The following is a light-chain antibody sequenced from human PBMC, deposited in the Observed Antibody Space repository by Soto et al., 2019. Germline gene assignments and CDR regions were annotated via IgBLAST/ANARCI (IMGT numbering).Light chain of an antibody. CDR2: DAS. CDR3: LQRSGWPWT. J-gene: IGKJ1*01. CDR1: QSVSSY. Sequence: EIVLTQSPATLSLSPGERATLSCRASQSVSSYLAWYQQKPGQAPRLLIYDASNRATDIPARFSVSGSGTDFTLTISSLEPEDFAVYYCLQRSGWPWTFGQGTKVEIK. V-gene: IGKV3-11*01.